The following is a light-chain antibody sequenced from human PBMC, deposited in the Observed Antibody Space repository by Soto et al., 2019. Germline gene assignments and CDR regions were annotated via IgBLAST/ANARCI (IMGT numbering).Light chain of an antibody. CDR3: QSYDSSLSGSGV. CDR1: SSNIGAGYD. CDR2: GNS. V-gene: IGLV1-40*01. J-gene: IGLJ1*01. Sequence: QSVLTQPPSVSGAPGQRVTISCTGSSSNIGAGYDVHWYQQLPGTAPKLLIYGNSNRPSGVPDRFSGSKSGTSGSLAITGLQAEDEDDYYCQSYDSSLSGSGVFGTGTKLTVL.